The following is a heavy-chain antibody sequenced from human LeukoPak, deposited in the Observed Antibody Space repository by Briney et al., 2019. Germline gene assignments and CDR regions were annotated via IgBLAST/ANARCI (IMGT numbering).Heavy chain of an antibody. CDR3: ARDYPDSGSSDY. J-gene: IGHJ4*02. CDR1: GFTFSSYS. V-gene: IGHV3-21*01. Sequence: GGSLRLSCAASGFTFSSYSMNWVRQAPGKGLEWVSSISSSSYIYYADSVKGRFTISRDNAKNSLYLQMNSLRAEDTAVYYCARDYPDSGSSDYWGQGTLVTVSS. CDR2: ISSSSYI. D-gene: IGHD1-14*01.